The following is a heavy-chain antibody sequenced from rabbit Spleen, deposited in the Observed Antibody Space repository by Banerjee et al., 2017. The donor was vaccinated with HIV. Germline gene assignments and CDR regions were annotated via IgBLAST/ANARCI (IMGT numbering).Heavy chain of an antibody. CDR1: GFSFSTW. J-gene: IGHJ6*01. D-gene: IGHD8-1*01. Sequence: EESGGDLVKPEGSLTLTCTASGFSFSTWIYWFHQAPGKGPEWIACIEGGSSTFSYFASWAEGRFTCSKASSTTVTLQMTSLTAADTATYFCARDSGSSFSSYGMDLWGPGTLVTVS. V-gene: IGHV1S45*01. CDR2: IEGGSSTFS. CDR3: ARDSGSSFSSYGMDL.